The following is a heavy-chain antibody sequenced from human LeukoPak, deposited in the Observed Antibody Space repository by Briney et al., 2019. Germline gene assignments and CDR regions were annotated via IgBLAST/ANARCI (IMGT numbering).Heavy chain of an antibody. Sequence: GGSLRLSCAASGFTFSSYWMSWVRQAPGKGLEWVANIKQDGSEKYYVDSVKGRFTISRDNAKNSLYLQMNSLRAEDTAVYYCAKDSIQGDTALDYWGQGTLVTVSS. V-gene: IGHV3-7*03. D-gene: IGHD5-18*01. J-gene: IGHJ4*02. CDR3: AKDSIQGDTALDY. CDR1: GFTFSSYW. CDR2: IKQDGSEK.